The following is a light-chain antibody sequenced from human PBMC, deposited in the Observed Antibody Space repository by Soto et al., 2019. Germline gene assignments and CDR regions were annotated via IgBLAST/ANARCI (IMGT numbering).Light chain of an antibody. V-gene: IGKV3-15*01. Sequence: EIVLTQPPATLSVSPGERATLSCRASQSVSSNLAWYQQKPGRESGVPDRFSGSGSGTDFTLTISSLQAEDVAVYYCQQYYSTPLTFGGGTKVDIK. CDR1: QSVSSN. CDR3: QQYYSTPLT. J-gene: IGKJ4*01.